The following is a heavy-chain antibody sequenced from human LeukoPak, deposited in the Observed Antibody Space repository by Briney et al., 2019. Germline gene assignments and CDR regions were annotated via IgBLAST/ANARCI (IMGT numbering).Heavy chain of an antibody. J-gene: IGHJ3*02. Sequence: SETLSLTCTVSGGSISSSSYYWGWIRQPPGKGLEWIGSIYYSGSTYYNPSLKSRVTISVDTSKNQFSLKLSSVTAADTAVYYCARVRGGTYYDFWSGSVDIWGQGTMVTVSS. CDR2: IYYSGST. CDR1: GGSISSSSYY. CDR3: ARVRGGTYYDFWSGSVDI. D-gene: IGHD3-3*01. V-gene: IGHV4-39*07.